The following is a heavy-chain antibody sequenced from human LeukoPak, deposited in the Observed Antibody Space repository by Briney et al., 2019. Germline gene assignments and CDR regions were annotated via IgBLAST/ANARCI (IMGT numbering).Heavy chain of an antibody. V-gene: IGHV3-23*01. CDR2: ISGSGAST. CDR1: GFTFSTNA. D-gene: IGHD3-22*01. Sequence: GGSLRLSCLTSGFTFSTNAMSWVRQAPGKGLEWISGISGSGASTYYADSVTGRFTISRDSSRNTLYLQMNSLRGDDTAVYYCAKVPTYYYDSSGYYFDYWGQGTLVTVSS. J-gene: IGHJ4*02. CDR3: AKVPTYYYDSSGYYFDY.